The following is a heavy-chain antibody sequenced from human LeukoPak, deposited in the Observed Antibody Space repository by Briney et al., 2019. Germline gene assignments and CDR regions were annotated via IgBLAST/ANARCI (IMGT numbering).Heavy chain of an antibody. D-gene: IGHD3-10*01. CDR2: ISGSGGST. CDR3: AKVYYDYFDY. Sequence: QAGRSLRLSHAASGFSFKTYAMSWVRRAPGKGLEWVSAISGSGGSTYYAVSVKGRFTISRDNSKNTLYLQMNSLRAEDTAVYYCAKVYYDYFDYWGQGNLVTVSS. V-gene: IGHV3-23*01. J-gene: IGHJ4*02. CDR1: GFSFKTYA.